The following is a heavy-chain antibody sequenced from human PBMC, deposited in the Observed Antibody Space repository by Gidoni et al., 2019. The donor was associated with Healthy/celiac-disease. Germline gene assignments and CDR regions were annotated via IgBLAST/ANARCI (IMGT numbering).Heavy chain of an antibody. CDR2: INPNSGGT. CDR1: GYTFTGYY. Sequence: QVQLVQSGAEVKKPGASVKVSCKASGYTFTGYYLHWVRQAPGQGLEWMGWINPNSGGTNYAQKFQGWVTMTRDTSISTAYMELSRLRSDDTAVYYCARMMGYCSSTSCFRSDNWFDPWGQGTLVTVSS. V-gene: IGHV1-2*04. D-gene: IGHD2-2*01. J-gene: IGHJ5*02. CDR3: ARMMGYCSSTSCFRSDNWFDP.